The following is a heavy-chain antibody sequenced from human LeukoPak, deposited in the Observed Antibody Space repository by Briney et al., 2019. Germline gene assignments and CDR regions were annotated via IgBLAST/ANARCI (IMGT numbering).Heavy chain of an antibody. Sequence: ASVKVSCKASAYTFSSYNIHWMRQAPGQGLEWMGIITPSNGVTSYAWNFRGRIPMTRDTSTSTVYMDLNSLKSDDTAVYYCAGEVAATLFFDSWGQGTLVTVSS. J-gene: IGHJ4*02. CDR2: ITPSNGVT. CDR3: AGEVAATLFFDS. V-gene: IGHV1-46*01. CDR1: AYTFSSYN. D-gene: IGHD2-15*01.